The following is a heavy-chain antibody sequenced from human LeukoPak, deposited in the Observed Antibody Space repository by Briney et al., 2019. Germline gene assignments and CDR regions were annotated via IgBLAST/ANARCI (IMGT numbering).Heavy chain of an antibody. Sequence: GGSLRLSCAASGFTFSDYYMSWIRQAPGKGLEWVSYISSSGSTIYYADSVKGRFTISRDNAKNPLYLQMNSLRAEDTAVYYCARHRDCSGGSCYGDFDYWGQGTLVTVSS. J-gene: IGHJ4*02. V-gene: IGHV3-11*01. CDR3: ARHRDCSGGSCYGDFDY. CDR2: ISSSGSTI. D-gene: IGHD2-15*01. CDR1: GFTFSDYY.